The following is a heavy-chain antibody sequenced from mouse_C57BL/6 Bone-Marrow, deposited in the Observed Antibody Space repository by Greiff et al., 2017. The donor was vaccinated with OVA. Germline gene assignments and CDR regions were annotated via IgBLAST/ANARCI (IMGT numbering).Heavy chain of an antibody. CDR1: GYTFTSYW. V-gene: IGHV1-55*01. CDR3: ARRDPYYGSSYAMDY. D-gene: IGHD1-1*01. CDR2: IYPGSGST. J-gene: IGHJ4*01. Sequence: VKLQQPGAELVKPGASVKMSCKASGYTFTSYWITWVKQRPGQGLEWIGDIYPGSGSTNYNEKFKSKATLTVDTSSSTAYMQLSSLTSEDSAVYYCARRDPYYGSSYAMDYWGQGTSVTVSS.